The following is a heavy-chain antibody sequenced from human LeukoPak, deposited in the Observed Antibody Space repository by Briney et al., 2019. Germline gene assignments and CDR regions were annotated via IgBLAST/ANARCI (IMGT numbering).Heavy chain of an antibody. J-gene: IGHJ4*02. CDR2: IYTSGST. V-gene: IGHV4-4*07. D-gene: IGHD3-22*01. Sequence: PSETLSLTCTVPGGSISSYYWSWIRQPAGKGLEWIGRIYTSGSTNYNPSLKSRVTMSVDTSKNQFSLKLSSVTAADTAVCYCARGGDYYDSSGYYDYWGQGTLVTVSS. CDR1: GGSISSYY. CDR3: ARGGDYYDSSGYYDY.